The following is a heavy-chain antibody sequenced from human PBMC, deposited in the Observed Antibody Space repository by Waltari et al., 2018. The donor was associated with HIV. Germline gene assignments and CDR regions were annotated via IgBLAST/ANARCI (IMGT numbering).Heavy chain of an antibody. V-gene: IGHV1-2*06. Sequence: QVQLVQSGAEVKKPGASVTVPCKASGYTLSAYCTQWVRQAPGQGLEWMGRIDLNSGGANYAQNFQDRVTMTRDTSISTAYMEVRSLTSDDTAVYYCARDRVSGGHDWWFDLWGRGTLVTVSS. CDR3: ARDRVSGGHDWWFDL. CDR1: GYTLSAYC. J-gene: IGHJ2*01. D-gene: IGHD2-15*01. CDR2: IDLNSGGA.